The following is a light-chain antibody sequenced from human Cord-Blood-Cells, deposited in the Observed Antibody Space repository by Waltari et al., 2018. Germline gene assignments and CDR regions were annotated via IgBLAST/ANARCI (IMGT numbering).Light chain of an antibody. Sequence: EIVLPQSPATLSLSQVERATLSCRASQSVSSYLAWYQQKPGHAPSHIIYDASNRATGIPARFSGSGSGTDFTLTISSLEPEDVAFYYCQQRSNWTFGQGTKVEIK. CDR3: QQRSNWT. V-gene: IGKV3-11*01. J-gene: IGKJ1*01. CDR1: QSVSSY. CDR2: DAS.